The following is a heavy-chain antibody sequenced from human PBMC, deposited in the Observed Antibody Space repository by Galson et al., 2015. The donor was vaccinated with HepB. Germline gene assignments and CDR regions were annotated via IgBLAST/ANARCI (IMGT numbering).Heavy chain of an antibody. CDR3: ARLGVVVAADYYYYYMDV. CDR1: GYSFTSYW. CDR2: IDPSDSHT. Sequence: QSGAEVKKPGESLRISCKGSGYSFTSYWISWVRQMPGKGLEWMGRIDPSDSHTNYSPSFQGHVTISADKSISTAYLQWSSLKASDTAMYYCARLGVVVAADYYYYYMDVWGKGTTVTVSS. V-gene: IGHV5-10-1*01. J-gene: IGHJ6*03. D-gene: IGHD2-15*01.